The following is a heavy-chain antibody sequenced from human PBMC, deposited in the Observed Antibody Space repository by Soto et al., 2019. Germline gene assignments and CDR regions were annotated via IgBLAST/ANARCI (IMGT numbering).Heavy chain of an antibody. V-gene: IGHV3-21*01. CDR3: ARDRRLRFLEWSRLGDV. J-gene: IGHJ6*04. CDR1: GFTFSSYS. Sequence: GGSLRLSCAASGFTFSSYSMNWVRQAPGKGLEWVSSISSSSGYIYYADSVKGRFTISRDNAKNSLYLQMNSLRAEDTAVYYCARDRRLRFLEWSRLGDVWGKGTTVTVSS. D-gene: IGHD3-3*01. CDR2: ISSSSGYI.